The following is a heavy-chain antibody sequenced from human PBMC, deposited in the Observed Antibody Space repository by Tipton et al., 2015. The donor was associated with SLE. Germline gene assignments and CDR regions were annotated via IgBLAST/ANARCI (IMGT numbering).Heavy chain of an antibody. Sequence: LRLSCTVSGYSISSGYYWGWIRQPPGKGLEWIGEINHSGSTNYNPSLKSRVTISVDTSKNQFSLKLSSVTAADTAVYYCARPEGEGDYFDYWGQGTLVTVSS. J-gene: IGHJ4*02. CDR1: GYSISSGYY. CDR2: INHSGST. CDR3: ARPEGEGDYFDY. D-gene: IGHD3-10*01. V-gene: IGHV4-38-2*02.